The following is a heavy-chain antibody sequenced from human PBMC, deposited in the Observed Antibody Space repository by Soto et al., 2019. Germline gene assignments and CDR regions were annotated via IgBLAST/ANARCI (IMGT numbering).Heavy chain of an antibody. Sequence: QVQLVGSGGGVVQPGRSLRLSCAASGFTFSSYGMHWVRQAPGKGLEWVAVISYDGSNKYYADSVKGRFTISRDNSKNTLYLQMNSLRAEDTAVYYCAKDLYYWNYRVVDYWGQGTLVTVSS. J-gene: IGHJ4*02. V-gene: IGHV3-30*18. CDR2: ISYDGSNK. CDR1: GFTFSSYG. D-gene: IGHD1-7*01. CDR3: AKDLYYWNYRVVDY.